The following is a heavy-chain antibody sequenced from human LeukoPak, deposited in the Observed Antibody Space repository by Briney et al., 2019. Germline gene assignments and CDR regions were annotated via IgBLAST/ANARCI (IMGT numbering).Heavy chain of an antibody. CDR1: GFTVSSNY. CDR3: ARIFVGS. J-gene: IGHJ4*02. D-gene: IGHD3-9*01. V-gene: IGHV4-34*01. CDR2: INHSGST. Sequence: GSLRLSCAASGFTVSSNYMSWVRQPPGKGLEWIGEINHSGSTNYNPSLKSRVTISVDTSKNQFSLKLSSVTAADTAVYYCARIFVGSWGQGTLVTVSS.